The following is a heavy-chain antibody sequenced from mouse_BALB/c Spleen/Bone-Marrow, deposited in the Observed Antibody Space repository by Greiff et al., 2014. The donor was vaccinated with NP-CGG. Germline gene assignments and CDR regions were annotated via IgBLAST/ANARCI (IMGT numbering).Heavy chain of an antibody. Sequence: LVESGAALVRPGTSVKVSCKASGYAFTNYLIDWVKQSPGQGLEWIGVINPGSGGTTYNEKFKGRTTLTADKSSNTAYMQLSSLTSDDSAVYFCATNWGDYWGQGTTLTVSS. CDR1: GYAFTNYL. V-gene: IGHV1-54*03. D-gene: IGHD4-1*01. CDR3: ATNWGDY. CDR2: INPGSGGT. J-gene: IGHJ2*01.